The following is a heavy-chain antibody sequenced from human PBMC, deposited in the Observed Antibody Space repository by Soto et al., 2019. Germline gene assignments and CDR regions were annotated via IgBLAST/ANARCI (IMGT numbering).Heavy chain of an antibody. Sequence: ASETLSLTCTVSGCSLSSSSYYWGWIRQPPGKGLEWVGSIYYSGSTYYNPSLKSRVTISVDTSKNQFSLKLSSVTAADTAVYYCARQWYYDSSGYPFYFDEWGQGTLVTVSS. V-gene: IGHV4-39*01. D-gene: IGHD3-22*01. J-gene: IGHJ4*02. CDR2: IYYSGST. CDR1: GCSLSSSSYY. CDR3: ARQWYYDSSGYPFYFDE.